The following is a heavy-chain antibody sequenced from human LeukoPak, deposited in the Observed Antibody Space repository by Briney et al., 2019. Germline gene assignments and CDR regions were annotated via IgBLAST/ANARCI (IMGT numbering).Heavy chain of an antibody. V-gene: IGHV1-46*01. Sequence: ASVKVSCKASGHTFTTYYMHWVRQAPGQGFEWMGIINPSGGSTNYAQKFQGRVTMTRDTSTSTVYMELSSLRSDDTAVYYCARDLGGSYQDYWGQGNLVTVSS. CDR2: INPSGGST. J-gene: IGHJ4*02. CDR3: ARDLGGSYQDY. D-gene: IGHD1-26*01. CDR1: GHTFTTYY.